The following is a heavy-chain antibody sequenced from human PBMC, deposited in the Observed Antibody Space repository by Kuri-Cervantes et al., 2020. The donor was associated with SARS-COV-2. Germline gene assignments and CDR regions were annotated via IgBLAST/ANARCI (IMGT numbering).Heavy chain of an antibody. CDR2: IWYDGSNK. Sequence: GESLKISCAASGFTFSSYGMHRVRQAPGKGLEWVAVIWYDGSNKYYADSVKGRFTISRDNSKNTLYLQMNSLRAEDTAVYYCARGLYYDFWSGYLSYYGMDVWGQGTTVTVSS. D-gene: IGHD3-3*01. J-gene: IGHJ6*02. V-gene: IGHV3-33*01. CDR3: ARGLYYDFWSGYLSYYGMDV. CDR1: GFTFSSYG.